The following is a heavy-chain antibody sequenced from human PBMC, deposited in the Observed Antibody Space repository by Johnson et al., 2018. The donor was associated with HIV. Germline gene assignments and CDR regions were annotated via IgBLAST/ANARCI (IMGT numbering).Heavy chain of an antibody. CDR3: ARPHSFQYQHAFDI. CDR1: GFTFSSYA. D-gene: IGHD1-26*01. CDR2: ISYDGSNK. J-gene: IGHJ3*02. Sequence: QMQLVESGGGVVQPGRSLRLSCAASGFTFSSYAMHWVRQAPGKGLEWVAVISYDGSNKYYADSVKGRFTISRNDSKNTLYLQMNSLRAADTALYYCARPHSFQYQHAFDIWGQGTKVTVSS. V-gene: IGHV3-30*14.